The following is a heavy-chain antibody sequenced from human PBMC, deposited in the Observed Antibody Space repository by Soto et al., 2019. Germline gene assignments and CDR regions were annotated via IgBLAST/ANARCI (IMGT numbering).Heavy chain of an antibody. CDR1: GGTFSSYT. V-gene: IGHV1-69*08. D-gene: IGHD3-22*01. Sequence: QVQLVQSGAEVKKPGSSVKVSCKASGGTFSSYTISWVRQAPGQGLEWMGRIIPILGIANYAQKFQGRVTMTADKSTSTAYMELSSLRSEDTAVYYGARDQYDSSGYYQSGFDYWGQGTLVTVSS. CDR3: ARDQYDSSGYYQSGFDY. CDR2: IIPILGIA. J-gene: IGHJ4*02.